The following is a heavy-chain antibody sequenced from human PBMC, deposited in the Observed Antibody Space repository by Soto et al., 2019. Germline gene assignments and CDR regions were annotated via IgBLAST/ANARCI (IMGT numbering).Heavy chain of an antibody. CDR3: ARDRTYYDPWSMGGYYGMGV. Sequence: QVQLVESGGGVVQPGRSLRLSCVASGFTLSPYAMHWVRQAPGKGLQWVAVMSYDGSNEHYADSVKGRFTISRDNSKNTLYLQLDSLRADDTAVYYCARDRTYYDPWSMGGYYGMGVWGQGTTVTVSS. D-gene: IGHD3-3*01. CDR1: GFTLSPYA. J-gene: IGHJ6*02. V-gene: IGHV3-30-3*01. CDR2: MSYDGSNE.